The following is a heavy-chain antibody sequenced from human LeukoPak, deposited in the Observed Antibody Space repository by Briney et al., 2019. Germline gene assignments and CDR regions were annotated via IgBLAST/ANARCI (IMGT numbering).Heavy chain of an antibody. CDR2: MNPNSGHT. CDR3: GRSRLYGSGSSTRDNWFDP. D-gene: IGHD3-10*01. Sequence: ASVKVSCKASGYTFTSYDINWVRQATGQGLEWMGWMNPNSGHTGYAQKFQGRVTMTRNTSISTAYMELSSLRSEDTAVDYCGRSRLYGSGSSTRDNWFDPWGQGTLVTVSS. J-gene: IGHJ5*02. V-gene: IGHV1-8*01. CDR1: GYTFTSYD.